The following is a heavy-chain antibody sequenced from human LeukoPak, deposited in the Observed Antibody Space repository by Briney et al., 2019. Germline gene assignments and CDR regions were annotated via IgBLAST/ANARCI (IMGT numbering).Heavy chain of an antibody. Sequence: SETLSLTCTVSGYSISTSYYWGWIRQPPGKGLEWIGSVYHTGSTYYNPSLKSRVTISVDTSKNQFSLKLSSVTAADTAVYYCARHHYYGSGYAMDYWGQGTLVTVSS. J-gene: IGHJ4*02. CDR1: GYSISTSYY. V-gene: IGHV4-38-2*02. CDR2: VYHTGST. CDR3: ARHHYYGSGYAMDY. D-gene: IGHD3-10*01.